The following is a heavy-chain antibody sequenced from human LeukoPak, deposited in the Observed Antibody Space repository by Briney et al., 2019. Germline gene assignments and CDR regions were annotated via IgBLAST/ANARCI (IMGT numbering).Heavy chain of an antibody. CDR2: ICYSGST. D-gene: IGHD1-26*01. CDR3: ARGNSGSYYAFDY. J-gene: IGHJ4*02. CDR1: GGSISSYY. V-gene: IGHV4-59*01. Sequence: SETLSLTCTVSGGSISSYYWSWIRQPPGKGLEWIGYICYSGSTNYNPSLKSRVTISVDTSKNQFSLKLSSVTAADTAVYYCARGNSGSYYAFDYWGQGTLVTVSS.